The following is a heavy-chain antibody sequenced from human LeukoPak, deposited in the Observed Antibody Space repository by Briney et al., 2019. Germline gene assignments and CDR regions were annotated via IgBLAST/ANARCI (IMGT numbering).Heavy chain of an antibody. CDR3: FQHIVVVTALGGRR. J-gene: IGHJ4*02. D-gene: IGHD2-21*02. Sequence: NPSETPSLTCTVSGGSISSSSYYWGWIRQPPGKGLEWIGSIYYSGSTYYNPSLKSRVTISVDTSKNQFSLKLSSVTAADTAVYYCFQHIVVVTALGGRRWGQGSLVTVSS. V-gene: IGHV4-39*05. CDR2: IYYSGST. CDR1: GGSISSSSYY.